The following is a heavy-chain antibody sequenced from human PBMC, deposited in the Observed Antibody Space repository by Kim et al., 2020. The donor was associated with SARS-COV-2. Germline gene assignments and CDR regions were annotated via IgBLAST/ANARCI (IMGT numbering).Heavy chain of an antibody. V-gene: IGHV4-4*07. CDR2: GTT. CDR3: ASRGVYFDY. Sequence: GTTNYNPSLKSRVTMSVDTSKNQFSLNLSSVTAADTAVYYCASRGVYFDYWGQGTLVTVSS. D-gene: IGHD3-16*01. J-gene: IGHJ4*02.